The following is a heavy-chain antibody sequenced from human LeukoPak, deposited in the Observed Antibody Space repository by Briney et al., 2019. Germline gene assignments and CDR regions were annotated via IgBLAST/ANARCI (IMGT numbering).Heavy chain of an antibody. J-gene: IGHJ4*02. CDR3: AKRARTLEGYYFDY. D-gene: IGHD1-14*01. CDR2: ISWNSGSI. Sequence: QPGRSLRLSCAASGFTFDDYAMHWVRQAPGKGLECVSGISWNSGSIGYADSVKGRFTISRDNAKNSLYLQMNSLRAEDTALYYCAKRARTLEGYYFDYSGQETLVTVSS. CDR1: GFTFDDYA. V-gene: IGHV3-9*01.